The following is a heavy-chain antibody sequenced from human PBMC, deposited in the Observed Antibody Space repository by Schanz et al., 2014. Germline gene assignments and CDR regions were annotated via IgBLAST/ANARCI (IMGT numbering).Heavy chain of an antibody. CDR1: GFSFGNYG. Sequence: EVQLLESGGGLVQPGGSLRLSCEASGFSFGNYGMSWVRQAPGKGLEWVSGFDAHDGRAYYADSAKGRFTISRDNSKNTLFLQMNSLRAEDTAVYYCARDHTTESYYSAGPPIDYWGQGTLVIVSS. J-gene: IGHJ4*02. CDR3: ARDHTTESYYSAGPPIDY. CDR2: FDAHDGRA. D-gene: IGHD1-26*01. V-gene: IGHV3-23*01.